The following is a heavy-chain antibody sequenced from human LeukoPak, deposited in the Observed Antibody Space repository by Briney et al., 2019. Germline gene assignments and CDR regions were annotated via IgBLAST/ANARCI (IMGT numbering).Heavy chain of an antibody. J-gene: IGHJ4*02. D-gene: IGHD6-19*01. Sequence: SETLSLTCAVYGGSFSGYYWSWIRQPPGKGLEWIGEINHSGSTNYNPSLKSRVTISVDTPKNQFSLKLSSVTAADTAVYYCARSAVAGTGYWGQGTLVTVSS. V-gene: IGHV4-34*01. CDR3: ARSAVAGTGY. CDR1: GGSFSGYY. CDR2: INHSGST.